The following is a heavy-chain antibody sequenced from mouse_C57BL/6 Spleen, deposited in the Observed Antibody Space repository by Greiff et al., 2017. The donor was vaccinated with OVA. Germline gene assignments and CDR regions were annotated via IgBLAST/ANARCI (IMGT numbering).Heavy chain of an antibody. CDR3: AWIYGNYVLTTWYFDV. J-gene: IGHJ1*03. CDR2: INPNNGGT. D-gene: IGHD2-1*01. Sequence: EVQVVESGPELVKPGASVKMSCKASGYTFTDYNMHWVKQSHGKSLEWIGYINPNNGGTSYNQKFKGKATLTVNKSSSTAYMELRSLTSEDSAVYYCAWIYGNYVLTTWYFDVWGTGTTVTVSS. CDR1: GYTFTDYN. V-gene: IGHV1-22*01.